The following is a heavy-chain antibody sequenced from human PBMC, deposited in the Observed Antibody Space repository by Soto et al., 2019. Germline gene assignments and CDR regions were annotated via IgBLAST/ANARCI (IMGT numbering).Heavy chain of an antibody. CDR2: IYYSGST. J-gene: IGHJ4*02. V-gene: IGHV4-39*01. CDR3: ARHDDCSSTSCYAGNFDY. D-gene: IGHD2-2*01. Sequence: QLQLQESGPGLVKPSETLSLTCTVSGGSISSSSYYWGWIRKPPGKGLEWIGSIYYSGSTNYNPSLKSRITISVDTSKNQFSLSLSSVTAADTAVYYCARHDDCSSTSCYAGNFDYWGQGTLVSVSS. CDR1: GGSISSSSYY.